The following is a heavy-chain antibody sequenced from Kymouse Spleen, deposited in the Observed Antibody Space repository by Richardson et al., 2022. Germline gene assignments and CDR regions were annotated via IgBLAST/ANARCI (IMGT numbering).Heavy chain of an antibody. CDR1: GFTVSSNY. CDR3: ARDLITIF*LVIISPSTTTTTVWTS. CDR2: IYSCGST. J-gene: IGHJ6*02. V-gene: IGHV3-66*03. D-gene: IGHD3-9*01. Sequence: EVQLVESGGGLIQPGGSLRLSCAASGFTVSSNYMSWVRQAPGKGLEWVSVIYSCGSTYYADSVKGRFTISRDNSKNTLYLQMNSLRAEDTAVYYCARDLITIF*LVIISPSTTTTTVWTSGAKGPRSPSPQ.